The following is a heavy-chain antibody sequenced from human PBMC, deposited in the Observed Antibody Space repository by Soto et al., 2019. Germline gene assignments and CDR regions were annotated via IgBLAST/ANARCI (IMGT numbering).Heavy chain of an antibody. CDR3: ARHHTEYYYGMDV. D-gene: IGHD5-18*01. V-gene: IGHV5-10-1*01. J-gene: IGHJ6*02. CDR1: GYSFTSYW. CDR2: IDPSDSYT. Sequence: GEALKISFKVSGYSFTSYWIIWVRQMPGKGLEWMGRIDPSDSYTNYSPSFQGHVTISADKSISTAYLQWSSLKASDTAMYYCARHHTEYYYGMDVWGQGTTVTVSS.